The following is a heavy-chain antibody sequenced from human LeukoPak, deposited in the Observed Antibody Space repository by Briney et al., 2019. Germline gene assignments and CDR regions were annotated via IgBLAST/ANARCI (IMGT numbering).Heavy chain of an antibody. D-gene: IGHD2-15*01. J-gene: IGHJ2*01. CDR1: GGTFSSYA. CDR3: AGGDINGWYFDL. V-gene: IGHV1-69*01. Sequence: SVKVSCKASGGTFSSYAISWVRQAPGQGLEWMGGIIPIFGTANYAQKFQGRVTITADESTSTAYMELSSLRSEDTALYYCAGGDINGWYFDLWGRGTLVTVSS. CDR2: IIPIFGTA.